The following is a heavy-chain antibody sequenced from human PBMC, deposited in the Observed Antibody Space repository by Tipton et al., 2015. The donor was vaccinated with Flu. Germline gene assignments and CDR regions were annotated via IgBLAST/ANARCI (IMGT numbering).Heavy chain of an antibody. D-gene: IGHD3-22*01. CDR1: GGSFSGYY. CDR3: TRSLRNSSGSPGY. Sequence: TLSLTCAVYGGSFSGYYWSWIRQSPGKGLEWIGEINQSGRPNYNPSLKNRVTISVDTSKNQFSLRLCSVTAADTAMYYCTRSLRNSSGSPGYWGQGTLVTVSS. CDR2: INQSGRP. V-gene: IGHV4-34*01. J-gene: IGHJ4*02.